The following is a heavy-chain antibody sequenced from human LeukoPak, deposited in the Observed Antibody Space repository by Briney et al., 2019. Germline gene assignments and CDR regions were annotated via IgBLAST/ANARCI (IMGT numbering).Heavy chain of an antibody. Sequence: GGSLRLSCAAPGFTFTNYVMSWVRQAPGRGPEWVSGISGDAGDTYYADSVKGRFTISRDNSKNTLSLQMNSLRAEDTAIYYCAKTTHYDIFTGLDSWGQGTLVTVSS. CDR3: AKTTHYDIFTGLDS. D-gene: IGHD3-9*01. J-gene: IGHJ4*02. CDR2: ISGDAGDT. CDR1: GFTFTNYV. V-gene: IGHV3-23*01.